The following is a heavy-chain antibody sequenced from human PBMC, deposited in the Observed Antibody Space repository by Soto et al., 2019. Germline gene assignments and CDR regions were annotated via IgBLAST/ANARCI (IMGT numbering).Heavy chain of an antibody. D-gene: IGHD4-17*01. J-gene: IGHJ6*03. CDR2: ISAYNGNT. Sequence: ASVKVSCKASGYTFTSYGISWVRQAPGQGLEWMGWISAYNGNTNYAQKLQGRVTMTTDTSTSTAYMELRSLRSDDTAVYYCARLDYGDYEYHYYYMDVWGKGTTVTVSS. CDR1: GYTFTSYG. CDR3: ARLDYGDYEYHYYYMDV. V-gene: IGHV1-18*01.